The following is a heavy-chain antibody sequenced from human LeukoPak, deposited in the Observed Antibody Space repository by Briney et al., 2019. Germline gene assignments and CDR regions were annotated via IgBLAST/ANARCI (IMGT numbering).Heavy chain of an antibody. Sequence: GGSLRLSCAASGFTFSSYAMHWVRQAPGKGLEWVAVISYDGSNKYYADSVKGRFTISRDNSKNTLYLQMNSLRAEDTAVYYCASELPFDYWGQGTLVTVSS. CDR1: GFTFSSYA. CDR3: ASELPFDY. D-gene: IGHD1-26*01. J-gene: IGHJ4*02. V-gene: IGHV3-30-3*01. CDR2: ISYDGSNK.